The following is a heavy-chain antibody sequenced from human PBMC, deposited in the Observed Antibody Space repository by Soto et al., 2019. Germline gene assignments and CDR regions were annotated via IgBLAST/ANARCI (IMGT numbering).Heavy chain of an antibody. CDR2: LYNSGST. V-gene: IGHV4-61*01. D-gene: IGHD6-19*01. CDR1: GGSVSDSSYW. J-gene: IGHJ4*02. Sequence: SETLSLTCTVSGGSVSDSSYWWSWVRQPPGKGLEWIGYLYNSGSTNYNPSLQSRVTISVDTSKNQFFLRLSSVTAADTAIYYCATDHSGWQIDNWGPGTLVTVSS. CDR3: ATDHSGWQIDN.